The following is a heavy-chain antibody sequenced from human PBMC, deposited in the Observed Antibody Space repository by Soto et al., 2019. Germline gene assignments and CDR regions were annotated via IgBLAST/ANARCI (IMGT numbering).Heavy chain of an antibody. CDR2: ISYDGSDT. J-gene: IGHJ5*02. CDR1: GFKFNSYG. D-gene: IGHD3-10*01. V-gene: IGHV3-33*01. CDR3: ARARFGGTEGTNWLDP. Sequence: QEQLVQSGGGVVQPGRSLRLSCAASGFKFNSYGMHWVRQAPGKGLEWVAVISYDGSDTSYGDSVKGRFTISRDNSKNTLPLQMSSLRLDDTAVYYCARARFGGTEGTNWLDPWVQGSLVTVSS.